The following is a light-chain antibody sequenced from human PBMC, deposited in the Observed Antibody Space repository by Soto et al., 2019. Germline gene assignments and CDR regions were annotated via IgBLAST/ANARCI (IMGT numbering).Light chain of an antibody. V-gene: IGLV2-14*01. CDR1: SSDVGGYNY. CDR3: SSYTSSSPLV. Sequence: QSALTQPASVSGSPGQSITISCTGTSSDVGGYNYVSWYQQHTGKAPKLMIYDVSNRPSGVSNRFSGSKSGNTASLTISGLQAEDAADYYCSSYTSSSPLVFGGGTKVTVL. J-gene: IGLJ2*01. CDR2: DVS.